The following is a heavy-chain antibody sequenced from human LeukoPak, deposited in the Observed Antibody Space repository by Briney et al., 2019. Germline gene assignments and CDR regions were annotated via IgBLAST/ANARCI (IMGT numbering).Heavy chain of an antibody. CDR3: ARDRGYYCDSSGSIDY. V-gene: IGHV4-31*03. J-gene: IGHJ4*02. CDR2: IYYSGST. CDR1: GGSISSGGYY. D-gene: IGHD3-22*01. Sequence: SETLSLTCTVSGGSISSGGYYWSWIRQHPGKGLEWIGYIYYSGSTYYNPSLKSRVTISVDTSKNQFSLKLSSVTAADTAVYYCARDRGYYCDSSGSIDYWGQGTLVTVSS.